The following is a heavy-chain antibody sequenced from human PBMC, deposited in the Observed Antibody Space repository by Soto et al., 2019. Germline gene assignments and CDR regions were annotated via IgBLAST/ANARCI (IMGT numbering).Heavy chain of an antibody. CDR2: ISGRGSST. Sequence: EVQLLNSGGGLVPPGGSLRLSCAASGFTFSNYDMNWVRQAPGKGLEWVSAISGRGSSTYYADSVKGRFTISRDDSKNTAYLQMNSLRAEDTAVYYCAKGSIVAGAIRYDLDYWGQGTLVTVSS. D-gene: IGHD2-2*01. CDR1: GFTFSNYD. J-gene: IGHJ4*02. CDR3: AKGSIVAGAIRYDLDY. V-gene: IGHV3-23*01.